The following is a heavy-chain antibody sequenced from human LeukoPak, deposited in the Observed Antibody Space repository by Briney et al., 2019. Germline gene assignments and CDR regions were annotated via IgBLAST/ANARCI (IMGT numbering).Heavy chain of an antibody. CDR2: IWYDGSNK. CDR3: ARDNPSSGMDV. V-gene: IGHV3-33*01. Sequence: GGSLRLSCAASGFTFSSYGMHWVRQAPGKGLEWVAVIWYDGSNKYYADSVKGRFTISRDNSKNTLYLQMNSLRAEDTAVYYCARDNPSSGMDVWGQGTTATVSS. J-gene: IGHJ6*02. D-gene: IGHD1-14*01. CDR1: GFTFSSYG.